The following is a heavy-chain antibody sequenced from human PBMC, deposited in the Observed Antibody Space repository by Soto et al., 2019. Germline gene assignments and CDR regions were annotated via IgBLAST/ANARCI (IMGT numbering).Heavy chain of an antibody. CDR3: AGGYIVMVVDSSARPQEYSYYYDMDV. CDR2: IVVGSGNT. J-gene: IGHJ6*04. V-gene: IGHV1-58*01. D-gene: IGHD2-15*01. CDR1: VFTFTSSA. Sequence: ASVKVSCKASVFTFTSSAVQWVRQARGQRLEWIGWIVVGSGNTNYAQKLQGRVTMTTDTSTSTAYMELRSLRSYDTAVYYCAGGYIVMVVDSSARPQEYSYYYDMDVWGKGTTVTVSS.